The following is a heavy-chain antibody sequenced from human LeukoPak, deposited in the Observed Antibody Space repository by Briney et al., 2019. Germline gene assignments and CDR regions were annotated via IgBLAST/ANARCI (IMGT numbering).Heavy chain of an antibody. D-gene: IGHD4-23*01. CDR1: GYSFTDYY. Sequence: ASVKVSCKASGYSFTDYYIHWVRQAPRQGLEWMGWLNPSSGGSHYAQKFQVRVTMTRDTSIRTAYMELSRLTSDDAAVYYCARGTPADYWGEGTLLTVSS. CDR2: LNPSSGGS. CDR3: ARGTPADY. J-gene: IGHJ4*02. V-gene: IGHV1-2*02.